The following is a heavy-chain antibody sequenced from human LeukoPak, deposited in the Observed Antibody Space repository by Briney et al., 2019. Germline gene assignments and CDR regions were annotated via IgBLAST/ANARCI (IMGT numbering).Heavy chain of an antibody. Sequence: SETLSLTCTVSGGSISSSTSYWGWLRQSPGKGLEWIGSIYYSGSTYYNPSLKSRVTISVDTSKNQFSLKLSSVTAADTAVYYCARVLKWFGELRFDYWGQGTLVTVSS. V-gene: IGHV4-39*07. J-gene: IGHJ4*02. CDR2: IYYSGST. D-gene: IGHD3-10*01. CDR1: GGSISSSTSY. CDR3: ARVLKWFGELRFDY.